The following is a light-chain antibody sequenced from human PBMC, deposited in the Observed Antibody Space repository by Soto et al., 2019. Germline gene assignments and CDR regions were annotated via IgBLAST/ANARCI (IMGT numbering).Light chain of an antibody. V-gene: IGLV2-14*01. CDR1: SSDVGGYNY. Sequence: QSVLTQPASVSGSPAQSITISCTETSSDVGGYNYVSWYQQHPGKAPKLMIYEVSNRPSGVSNRFSGSKSGNTASLTISGLQAEDEADYYCSSYTSSSTYVSGTGTKVTV. CDR3: SSYTSSSTYV. J-gene: IGLJ1*01. CDR2: EVS.